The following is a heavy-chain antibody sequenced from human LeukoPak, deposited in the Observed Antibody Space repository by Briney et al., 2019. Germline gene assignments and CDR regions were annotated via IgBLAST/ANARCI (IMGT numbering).Heavy chain of an antibody. V-gene: IGHV3-23*01. Sequence: PGGSLRLSCAASGFTVSSNYMNWVRQAPGEGLEWVSSISGSGGGTYYADSVKGRFTISRDNSKNTLYLQMNSLRAEDTAVYYCAKDVSSSPRALDIWGQGTMVTVSS. D-gene: IGHD6-13*01. CDR3: AKDVSSSPRALDI. J-gene: IGHJ3*02. CDR2: ISGSGGGT. CDR1: GFTVSSNY.